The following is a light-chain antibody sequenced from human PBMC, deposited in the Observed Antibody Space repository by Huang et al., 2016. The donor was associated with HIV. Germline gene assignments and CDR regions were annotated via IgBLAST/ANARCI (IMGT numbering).Light chain of an antibody. CDR3: QQYHDWPPLI. V-gene: IGKV3-15*01. Sequence: ETLMTQSPATLFVSLGETVTLFCRASQNIRGHLAWYQHRPGQAPRRLIYDVSTRTTGISARFRGSGSGTEFTLSISSLQSEDFAVYYCQQYHDWPPLIFGQGTRVEVK. CDR2: DVS. J-gene: IGKJ2*01. CDR1: QNIRGH.